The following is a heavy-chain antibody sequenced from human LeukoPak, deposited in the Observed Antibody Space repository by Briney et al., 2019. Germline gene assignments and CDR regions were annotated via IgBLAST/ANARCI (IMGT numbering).Heavy chain of an antibody. CDR1: GASISSYY. D-gene: IGHD3-10*01. Sequence: PSETLSLTCTVSGASISSYYWSWIRQPAGKALEWIGCFYTIGSTNYNPSLKSRVTVSVDTSQNQFSLKLTSVTAADTAVYYCARGEDHGSGTVHFEYWGQGTLVTVSS. V-gene: IGHV4-4*07. J-gene: IGHJ4*02. CDR2: FYTIGST. CDR3: ARGEDHGSGTVHFEY.